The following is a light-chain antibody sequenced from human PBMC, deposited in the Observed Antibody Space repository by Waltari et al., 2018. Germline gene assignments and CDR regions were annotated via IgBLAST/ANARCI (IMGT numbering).Light chain of an antibody. V-gene: IGKV4-1*01. CDR1: QSVLYSSNNKNY. CDR3: QQFYSTPRT. CDR2: WAS. Sequence: DIVMTQSPDSLAVSLGERATINCKSSQSVLYSSNNKNYLAWYQQKPGQPPNLLIYWASTRESGVPARFSGSGSGSDFTLTISSLQAEDVAVYYCQQFYSTPRTFGQGTKLEI. J-gene: IGKJ2*02.